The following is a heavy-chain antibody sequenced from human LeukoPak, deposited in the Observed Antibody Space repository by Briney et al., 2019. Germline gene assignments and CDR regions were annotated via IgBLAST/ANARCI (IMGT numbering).Heavy chain of an antibody. V-gene: IGHV4-59*08. CDR2: IYYSIST. D-gene: IGHD3-22*01. CDR1: GGSISGYY. J-gene: IGHJ3*02. Sequence: SETLSLTCTVSGGSISGYYWSWIRQSPGKGLVWMGYIYYSISTNYNPSLKSRVTISLDMSKNQFSLKLSSVTAEDTALYYCARHFTYYYDSSGYPRDAFDIWGQGTMVTVPS. CDR3: ARHFTYYYDSSGYPRDAFDI.